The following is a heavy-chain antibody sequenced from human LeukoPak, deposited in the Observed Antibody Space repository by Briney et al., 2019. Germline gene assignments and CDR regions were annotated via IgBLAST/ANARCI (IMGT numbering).Heavy chain of an antibody. Sequence: PGGSLRLSCAASGFTFSSYWMHWVRQAPGKGLVWVSRINTDGSSTSSADSVKGRFTISRDNAKNTLYLQMNSLRAEDTAVYYCARAGSIARMDVWGQGTTVTVSS. CDR1: GFTFSSYW. J-gene: IGHJ6*02. CDR3: ARAGSIARMDV. CDR2: INTDGSST. D-gene: IGHD6-19*01. V-gene: IGHV3-74*01.